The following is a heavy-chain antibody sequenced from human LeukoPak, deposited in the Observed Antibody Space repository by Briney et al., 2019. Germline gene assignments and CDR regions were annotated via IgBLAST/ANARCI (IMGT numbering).Heavy chain of an antibody. CDR1: GFTFSSYA. CDR2: VSGSGGST. D-gene: IGHD3-10*01. V-gene: IGHV3-23*01. J-gene: IGHJ3*01. CDR3: ARVTSDEWLGELFF. Sequence: PGGSLRLSCAASGFTFSSYAMSWVRQAPGKGLEWVSSVSGSGGSTYYADSVKGRFTISRDNSKSTLFLQMNSLRAEDTAVYYCARVTSDEWLGELFFWGQGTMVTVSS.